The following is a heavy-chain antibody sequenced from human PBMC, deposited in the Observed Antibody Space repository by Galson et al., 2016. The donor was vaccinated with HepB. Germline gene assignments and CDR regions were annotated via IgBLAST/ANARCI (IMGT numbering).Heavy chain of an antibody. CDR2: IYTSGST. Sequence: CTVSGGSISSGSHYWSWTRQPAGKGLEWIGRIYTSGSTNYNPSLKSRVTISVDTSKNQFSLKLSSVTAADTAVYYCAREYCNGGSCYPGVYWGQGTLVTVSS. D-gene: IGHD2-15*01. CDR3: AREYCNGGSCYPGVY. V-gene: IGHV4-61*02. J-gene: IGHJ4*02. CDR1: GGSISSGSHY.